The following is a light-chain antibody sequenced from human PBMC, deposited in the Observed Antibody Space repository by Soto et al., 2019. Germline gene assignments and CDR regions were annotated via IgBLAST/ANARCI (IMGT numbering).Light chain of an antibody. V-gene: IGKV3-15*01. J-gene: IGKJ2*01. CDR1: QSVSSN. Sequence: EIVMTQSPATLSVSPGERATLSCRASQSVSSNLAWYQQKPGQAPRLLIYGASTRATGIPARFSGSGSGTEFTLTISGLQSEAFAVYYCQQYNNWPPYTFGQGTKLEIK. CDR2: GAS. CDR3: QQYNNWPPYT.